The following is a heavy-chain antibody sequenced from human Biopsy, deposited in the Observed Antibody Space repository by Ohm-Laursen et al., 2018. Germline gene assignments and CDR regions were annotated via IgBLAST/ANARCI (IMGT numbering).Heavy chain of an antibody. CDR2: IWSSATYK. D-gene: IGHD3-16*01. V-gene: IGHV3-33*06. CDR1: GFTFSDHN. CDR3: VKDGGQTAPYSFDV. Sequence: SSLRLSCSASGFTFSDHNMHWVRQAPGKGLEWVAFIWSSATYKAYADSVKGRFTVSRVNSKNTMYLQMNSLSADDTAIYSYVKDGGQTAPYSFDVWGQGTMVTVSS. J-gene: IGHJ3*01.